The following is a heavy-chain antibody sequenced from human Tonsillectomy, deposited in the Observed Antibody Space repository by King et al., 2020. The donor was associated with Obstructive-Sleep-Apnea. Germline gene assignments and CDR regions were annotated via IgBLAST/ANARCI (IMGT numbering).Heavy chain of an antibody. Sequence: VQLQESGPGLVKPSETLSLTCTVSGGSISSYYWSWIRQPPGKGLEWIGYIYYSGSTNYNPSLKSRVTISVDTSKNQFSLKLSSVTAADTAVYYCASLRGPVYYGSGSYYWFDPWGQGTLVTVSS. D-gene: IGHD3-10*01. CDR3: ASLRGPVYYGSGSYYWFDP. V-gene: IGHV4-59*01. J-gene: IGHJ5*02. CDR2: IYYSGST. CDR1: GGSISSYY.